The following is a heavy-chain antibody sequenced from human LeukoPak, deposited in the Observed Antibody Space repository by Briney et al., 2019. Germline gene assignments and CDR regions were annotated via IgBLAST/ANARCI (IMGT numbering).Heavy chain of an antibody. CDR1: GYTFTSYG. J-gene: IGHJ4*02. CDR2: ISAYNGNT. CDR3: ARDLLLWFGELPTFGY. V-gene: IGHV1-18*04. D-gene: IGHD3-10*01. Sequence: GASVKVSCKASGYTFTSYGISWVRQAPGQGLEWMGWISAYNGNTNYAQKLQGRVTMTTDTSTSIAYMELRSLRSDDTAVYYCARDLLLWFGELPTFGYWGQGTLVTVSS.